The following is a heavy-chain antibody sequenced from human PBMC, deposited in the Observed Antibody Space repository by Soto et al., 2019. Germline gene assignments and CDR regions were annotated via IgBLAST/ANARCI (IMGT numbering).Heavy chain of an antibody. D-gene: IGHD1-26*01. Sequence: GQGLEWMGIINPSGGSTSYAQKFQGRVTMTRDTSTSTVYMELSSLRSEDTAVYYCARDSGEGSGSYFDYWGQGTLVTVSS. CDR2: INPSGGST. CDR3: ARDSGEGSGSYFDY. V-gene: IGHV1-46*01. J-gene: IGHJ4*02.